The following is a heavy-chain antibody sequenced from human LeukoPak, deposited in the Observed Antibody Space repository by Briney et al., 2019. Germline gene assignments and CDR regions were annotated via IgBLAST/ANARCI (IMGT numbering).Heavy chain of an antibody. Sequence: SQTLSLTCTVSGGSINSIHYYWSWIRQPPGKGLQSVGNIYYTGTTYYNPSLESRVIISVDMSKNQFSLKLSSVTAADTAVYYCARNRDGYNSFDYWGQGTLVTVSS. J-gene: IGHJ4*02. CDR2: IYYTGTT. D-gene: IGHD5-24*01. CDR3: ARNRDGYNSFDY. V-gene: IGHV4-30-2*01. CDR1: GGSINSIHYY.